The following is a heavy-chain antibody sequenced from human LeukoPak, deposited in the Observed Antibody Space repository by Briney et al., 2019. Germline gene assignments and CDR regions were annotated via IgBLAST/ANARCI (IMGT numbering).Heavy chain of an antibody. Sequence: ASVKVSCKASGYTFTSYGISWVRQAPGQGLEWMGWISAYNANTNYAQKLQGRVTMTTDTSTSTAYMELRSLRSDDTAVYYCARASITMVRGVILFDYWGQGTLVTVSS. V-gene: IGHV1-18*04. CDR1: GYTFTSYG. D-gene: IGHD3-10*01. CDR2: ISAYNANT. CDR3: ARASITMVRGVILFDY. J-gene: IGHJ4*02.